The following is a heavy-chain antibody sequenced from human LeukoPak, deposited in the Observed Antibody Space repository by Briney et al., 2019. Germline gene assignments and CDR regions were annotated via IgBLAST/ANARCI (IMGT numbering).Heavy chain of an antibody. D-gene: IGHD2-15*01. J-gene: IGHJ4*02. CDR2: IYHSGST. Sequence: PSETLSLTCAVSGYSISSGYYWGWIRQPPGKGLEWIGSIYHSGSTYYNPSLKSRVTISVDTSKNQFSLYLSSVTAADTAVYYCATRRSGGWNFDYWGRGTLVTVSS. V-gene: IGHV4-38-2*01. CDR1: GYSISSGYY. CDR3: ATRRSGGWNFDY.